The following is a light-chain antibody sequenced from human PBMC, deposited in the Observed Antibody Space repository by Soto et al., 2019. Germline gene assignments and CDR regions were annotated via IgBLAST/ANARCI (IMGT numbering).Light chain of an antibody. CDR3: QQRSNWPLT. CDR1: QSVSY. Sequence: EIVLTQSPATLSLSPGERATLSCRASQSVSYLAWYQQKPGQAPRLLIYEASNRATGIPARFSGSGSGTDFTLTISSLEPEAFAVYYCQQRSNWPLTFVGGTKVEIK. J-gene: IGKJ4*01. CDR2: EAS. V-gene: IGKV3-11*01.